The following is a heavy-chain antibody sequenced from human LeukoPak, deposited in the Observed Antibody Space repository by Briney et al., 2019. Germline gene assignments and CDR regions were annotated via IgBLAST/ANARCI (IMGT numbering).Heavy chain of an antibody. J-gene: IGHJ4*02. Sequence: PGGSLRLSCAASGFTFNNAWMSWVRQAPGKGLEWVGRIKSKTDGGTTDYAAPVKGRFAISRDDSKNTLYLQMNSLKTEDTAVYYCTTAALEWLLWQSDFDYWGQGTLVTVSS. D-gene: IGHD3-3*01. V-gene: IGHV3-15*01. CDR3: TTAALEWLLWQSDFDY. CDR2: IKSKTDGGTT. CDR1: GFTFNNAW.